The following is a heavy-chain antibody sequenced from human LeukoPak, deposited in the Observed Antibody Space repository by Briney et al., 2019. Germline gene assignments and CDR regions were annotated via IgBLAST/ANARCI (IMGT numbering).Heavy chain of an antibody. CDR1: GYTFTSYA. V-gene: IGHV7-4-1*02. D-gene: IGHD3-9*01. J-gene: IGHJ6*02. Sequence: ASVKVSCKASGYTFTSYAMNWVRQAPGQGLEWMGWINTNTGNPTYAQGFTGRFVFSLDTSVSTAYLQISSLKAEDTAVYYCARDTLYYDILTGDYYYYYGMDVWGQGTTVTVSS. CDR3: ARDTLYYDILTGDYYYYYGMDV. CDR2: INTNTGNP.